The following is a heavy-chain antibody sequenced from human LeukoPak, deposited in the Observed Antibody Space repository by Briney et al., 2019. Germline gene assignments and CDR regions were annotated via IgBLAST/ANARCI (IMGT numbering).Heavy chain of an antibody. CDR1: GGSISSYY. J-gene: IGHJ4*02. D-gene: IGHD3-3*01. CDR3: ASSTRDYDFWSGYYPGGFDY. Sequence: PSETLSLTCTVSGGSISSYYWSWIRQPPGKGLEWIGYIYYSGSTNYNPSLKSRVTISVDTSKNQFSLKLSSVTAADTAVYYCASSTRDYDFWSGYYPGGFDYWGQGTLVTVSS. CDR2: IYYSGST. V-gene: IGHV4-59*01.